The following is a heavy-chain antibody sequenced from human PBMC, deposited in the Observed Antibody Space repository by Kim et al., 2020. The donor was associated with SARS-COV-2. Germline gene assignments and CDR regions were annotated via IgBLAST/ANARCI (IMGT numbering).Heavy chain of an antibody. D-gene: IGHD6-6*01. CDR3: ARDRHYYYGMDV. Sequence: YYPDSVTGRFTISRDNAKNSLYLQMNSLRAEDTAVYYCARDRHYYYGMDVWGQGTTVTVSS. V-gene: IGHV3-21*04. J-gene: IGHJ6*02.